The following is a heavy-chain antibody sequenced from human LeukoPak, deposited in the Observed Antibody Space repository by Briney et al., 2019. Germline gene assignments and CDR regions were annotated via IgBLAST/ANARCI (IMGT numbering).Heavy chain of an antibody. J-gene: IGHJ4*02. CDR3: TTEPLFTQPDFDY. CDR2: IKSKGHGGTT. CDR1: GFTFSDAW. D-gene: IGHD5-18*01. V-gene: IGHV3-15*01. Sequence: GGSLRLSCAASGFTFSDAWMSWVRQAPGKGLEWVARIKSKGHGGTTDYAAPVKGRFTVSRDDSKNTLDLQLNSLKAEDTAIYYCTTEPLFTQPDFDYWGQGTPVTVSS.